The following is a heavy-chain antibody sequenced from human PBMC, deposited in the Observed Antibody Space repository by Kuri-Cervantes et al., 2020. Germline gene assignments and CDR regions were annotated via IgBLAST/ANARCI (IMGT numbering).Heavy chain of an antibody. CDR3: ARDLAWVVVAAVWAVDAFDI. D-gene: IGHD2-15*01. Sequence: ASVKVSCKASGYTFTSYAMHWVRQAPGQRLEWMGWINAGNGNTKYSQKFQGRVTITRDTSASTAYMELRSLRSDDTAVYYCARDLAWVVVAAVWAVDAFDIWGQGTMVTVSS. V-gene: IGHV1-3*01. CDR2: INAGNGNT. J-gene: IGHJ3*02. CDR1: GYTFTSYA.